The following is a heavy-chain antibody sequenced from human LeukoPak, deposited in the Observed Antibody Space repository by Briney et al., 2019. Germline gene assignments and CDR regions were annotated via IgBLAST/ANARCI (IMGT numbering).Heavy chain of an antibody. Sequence: GGSLRLSCAASGFAFSTYGMHWVRQAPGKGLEWVAVIWYDGSNKYYADSVKGRFTISRDNSKNTLYLQMNSLRAEDTAVYYCARXDPFDIWGQGTMVTVSS. V-gene: IGHV3-33*01. CDR3: ARXDPFDI. J-gene: IGHJ3*02. CDR2: IWYDGSNK. CDR1: GFAFSTYG.